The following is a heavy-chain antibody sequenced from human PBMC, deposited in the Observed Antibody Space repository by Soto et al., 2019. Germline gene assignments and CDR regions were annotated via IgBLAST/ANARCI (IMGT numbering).Heavy chain of an antibody. D-gene: IGHD3-3*02. Sequence: VSVKVSCKASGYIFSSFYINWVRQAPGQGPEWMGWTSGYSGNSKYAQKFQGRVTMTTDTSTNTGYMEMRSLTSDDTAVYYCARDIFGHVDAFDLWGQGTMVTVSS. J-gene: IGHJ3*01. V-gene: IGHV1-18*01. CDR1: GYIFSSFY. CDR2: TSGYSGNS. CDR3: ARDIFGHVDAFDL.